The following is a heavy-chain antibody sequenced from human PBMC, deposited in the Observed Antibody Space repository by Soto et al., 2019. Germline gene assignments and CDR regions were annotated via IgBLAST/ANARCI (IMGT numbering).Heavy chain of an antibody. V-gene: IGHV4-39*01. J-gene: IGHJ6*02. CDR3: ARHRMGATAMEDYYYYYGMDV. CDR1: GGSISSSSYY. Sequence: KPSETLSLTCTVSGGSISSSSYYWGRIRQPPGKGLEWIGSIYYSGSTYYNPSLKSRVTISVDTSKNQFSLKLSSVTAADTAVYYCARHRMGATAMEDYYYYYGMDVWGQGTTVTVSS. D-gene: IGHD5-18*01. CDR2: IYYSGST.